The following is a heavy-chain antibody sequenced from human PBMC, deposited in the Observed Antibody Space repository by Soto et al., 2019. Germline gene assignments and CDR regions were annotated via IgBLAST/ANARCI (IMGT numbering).Heavy chain of an antibody. Sequence: QVQLVQSGAEVKEPGASVKVSCKAFGYSCSIYDINWVRQVPGQGLEWMGWMSTKSGNTGYARNFQARVTMTRDTSIYTADMELSGLTSEDTAIYYCARGVDAGVDYWGQGTLVSVSS. D-gene: IGHD1-26*01. CDR2: MSTKSGNT. V-gene: IGHV1-8*01. CDR3: ARGVDAGVDY. CDR1: GYSCSIYD. J-gene: IGHJ4*02.